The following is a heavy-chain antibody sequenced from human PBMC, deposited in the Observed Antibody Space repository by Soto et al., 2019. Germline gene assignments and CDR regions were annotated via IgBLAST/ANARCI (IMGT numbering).Heavy chain of an antibody. J-gene: IGHJ6*02. Sequence: SCTVSGGSISSYYWSWIRQPPGKGLEWIGYIYYSGSANYNPSLKSRVTISVDTSKNQFSLKLSSVTAADTAVYYCAKGQHCSSTSCYFYYYGMDVWGQGTKVTVSS. V-gene: IGHV4-59*01. CDR3: AKGQHCSSTSCYFYYYGMDV. CDR1: GGSISSYY. CDR2: IYYSGSA. D-gene: IGHD2-2*01.